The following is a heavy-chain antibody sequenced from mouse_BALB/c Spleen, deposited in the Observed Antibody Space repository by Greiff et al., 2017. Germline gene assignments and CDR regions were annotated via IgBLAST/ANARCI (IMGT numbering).Heavy chain of an antibody. Sequence: DVKLVESGGGLVKPGGSLKLSCAASGFTFSSYTMSWVRQTPEKRLEWVATISSGGSYTYYPDSVKGRFTISRDNVKNTLYLQMSSLKSEDTAMYYCTREDGYDYWGQGTTLTVSS. CDR3: TREDGYDY. V-gene: IGHV5-6-4*01. D-gene: IGHD2-3*01. J-gene: IGHJ2*01. CDR1: GFTFSSYT. CDR2: ISSGGSYT.